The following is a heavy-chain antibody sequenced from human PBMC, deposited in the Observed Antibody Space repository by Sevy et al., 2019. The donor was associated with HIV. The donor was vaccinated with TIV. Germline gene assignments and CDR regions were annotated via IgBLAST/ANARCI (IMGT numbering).Heavy chain of an antibody. Sequence: GGSLRLSCGASGFTFSKYSMSWVRQAPGKGLEWVSTFSFGCGRINYADSVKGRFTVSRDDSKNMLYLQMNSLRAEDTAVYYCAREGCTEPHDYWGQGTLVTVSS. V-gene: IGHV3-23*01. CDR3: AREGCTEPHDY. J-gene: IGHJ4*02. CDR2: FSFGCGRI. CDR1: GFTFSKYS.